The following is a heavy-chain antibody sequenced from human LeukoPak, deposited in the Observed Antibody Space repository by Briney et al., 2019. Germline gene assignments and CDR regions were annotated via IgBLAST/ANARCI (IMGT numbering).Heavy chain of an antibody. D-gene: IGHD3-10*01. CDR2: IYSGGST. Sequence: GGSLRLSCAASGFTVSSHYMSWVRQAPGKGLEWVSVIYSGGSTYYADSVKGRFTISRDNSKNTLYLQMNSLRAEDTAVYYCARMVLGSTSYEGFYSDYWGQGTLVTVSS. J-gene: IGHJ4*02. CDR1: GFTVSSHY. V-gene: IGHV3-53*01. CDR3: ARMVLGSTSYEGFYSDY.